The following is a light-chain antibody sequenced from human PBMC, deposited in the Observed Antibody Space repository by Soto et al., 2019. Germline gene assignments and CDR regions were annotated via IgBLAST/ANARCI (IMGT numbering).Light chain of an antibody. Sequence: QSVLTQPASVSGSPGQSITISCTGTSSDVGSYNHVSWYQQHPGKAPKLMIYDVSKRPSGVSDRFSGSKSGNTASLTISGLQAEDEADYYCCSYAGSYTHVFGTGTKVTVL. CDR2: DVS. CDR3: CSYAGSYTHV. V-gene: IGLV2-23*02. J-gene: IGLJ1*01. CDR1: SSDVGSYNH.